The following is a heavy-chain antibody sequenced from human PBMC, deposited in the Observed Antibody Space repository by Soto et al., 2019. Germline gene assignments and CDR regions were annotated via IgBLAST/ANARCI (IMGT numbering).Heavy chain of an antibody. CDR3: ASVRYSGYDWPAGYYYYMDV. V-gene: IGHV1-18*01. CDR2: ISAYNGNT. D-gene: IGHD5-12*01. CDR1: GYTFTSYG. J-gene: IGHJ6*03. Sequence: ASVKVSCKASGYTFTSYGISWVRQAPGQGLEWMGWISAYNGNTNYAQKLQGRVTMTTNTSTSTAYMELSSLRSEDTAVYYCASVRYSGYDWPAGYYYYMDVWGKGTTVTVSS.